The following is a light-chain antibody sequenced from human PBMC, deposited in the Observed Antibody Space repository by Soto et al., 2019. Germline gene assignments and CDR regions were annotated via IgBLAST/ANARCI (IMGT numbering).Light chain of an antibody. CDR2: DNN. J-gene: IGLJ2*01. Sequence: QSVLTQPPSVSAAPGQKVTISCSGSSSNIGNNYVSWYQQLPGTAPKLLIYDNNKRPSGIPDRFSGSKSGTSATLGITGLQTGDEAGYYCGTWDSSLSAGVFGGGTQLTVL. CDR1: SSNIGNNY. V-gene: IGLV1-51*01. CDR3: GTWDSSLSAGV.